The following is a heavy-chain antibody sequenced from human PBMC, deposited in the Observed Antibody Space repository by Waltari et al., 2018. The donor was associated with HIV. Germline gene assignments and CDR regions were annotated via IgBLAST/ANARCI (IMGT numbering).Heavy chain of an antibody. J-gene: IGHJ4*02. CDR1: GYTFTGYY. Sequence: QVQLVQSGAEVKKPGASVKVSCKASGYTFTGYYMHWVRQAPGQGLEWMGWINPNSGGTNYAQKFQGRVTMTRDTSISTAYMELSRLRSDDTAVYYCARDKGPGYYGSGAIDYWGQGTLVTVSS. CDR2: INPNSGGT. V-gene: IGHV1-2*02. CDR3: ARDKGPGYYGSGAIDY. D-gene: IGHD3-10*01.